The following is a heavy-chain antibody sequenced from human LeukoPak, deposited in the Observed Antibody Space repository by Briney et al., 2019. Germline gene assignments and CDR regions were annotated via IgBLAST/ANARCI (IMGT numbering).Heavy chain of an antibody. CDR1: GSLFTSYW. CDR3: ARRVGGYDAPGHSGGFDT. J-gene: IGHJ5*02. D-gene: IGHD5-12*01. Sequence: GESLQISRKGSGSLFTSYWIGWVRHMPGKGLELMGIIYPGDSDTRYSPSFQGQVTISADKSISTAYLQWSSLKASDTVMYYCARRVGGYDAPGHSGGFDTWGQGTLVTVSS. V-gene: IGHV5-51*01. CDR2: IYPGDSDT.